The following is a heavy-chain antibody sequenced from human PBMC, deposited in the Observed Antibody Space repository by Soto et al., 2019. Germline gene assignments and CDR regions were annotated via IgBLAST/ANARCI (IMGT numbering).Heavy chain of an antibody. J-gene: IGHJ6*02. V-gene: IGHV3-20*04. Sequence: GGSLRLSCAASGFTFDDYGMSWVRQAPGKGLEWVSGINWNGGSTGYADSVKGRFTISRDNAKNSLYLQMNSLRAEDTALYYCARAGQVDFWSGQYYYYGMDVWGQGTTVTVSS. CDR2: INWNGGST. CDR3: ARAGQVDFWSGQYYYYGMDV. CDR1: GFTFDDYG. D-gene: IGHD3-3*01.